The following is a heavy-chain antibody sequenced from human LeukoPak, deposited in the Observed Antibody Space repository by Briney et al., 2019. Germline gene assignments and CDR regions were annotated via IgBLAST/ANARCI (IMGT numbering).Heavy chain of an antibody. D-gene: IGHD2-21*02. CDR3: ANRGGDLRSSHYYFDY. CDR2: IYYSGST. V-gene: IGHV4-59*01. J-gene: IGHJ4*02. CDR1: GGSISSYY. Sequence: PSETLSLTCTVSGGSISSYYWSWIRQPPGKGLEWIGYIYYSGSTNYNPSLKSRVTISVDTSKNQFSLKLSSVTAADTAVYYCANRGGDLRSSHYYFDYWGQGTLVTVSS.